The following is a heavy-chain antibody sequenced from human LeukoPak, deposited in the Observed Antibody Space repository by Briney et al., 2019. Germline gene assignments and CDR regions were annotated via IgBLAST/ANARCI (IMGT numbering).Heavy chain of an antibody. V-gene: IGHV5-51*01. D-gene: IGHD5-24*01. CDR3: ARHESNGYIASAFDY. CDR1: GSSFTTYW. J-gene: IGHJ4*02. CDR2: IYPGDSDT. Sequence: GESLKISFKASGSSFTTYWIAWVRQMPGKGLEWMGLIYPGDSDTRYSPSFQGQITISADKSISTAYLHWSSLKASDTAMYYCARHESNGYIASAFDYWGQGTLVTVSS.